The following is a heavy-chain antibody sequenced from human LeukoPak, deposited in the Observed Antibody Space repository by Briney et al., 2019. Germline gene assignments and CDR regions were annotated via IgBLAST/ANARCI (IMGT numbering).Heavy chain of an antibody. V-gene: IGHV1-18*04. J-gene: IGHJ5*02. CDR3: ARGGGVVVPENWFDP. D-gene: IGHD2-2*01. Sequence: GASEKVSCKASGYTFTSYGISWVRQAPGQGLEWMGWISAYNGNTNYAQKLQGRVTMTTDTSTSTAYMELRSLRSDDTAVYYCARGGGVVVPENWFDPWGQGTLVTVSS. CDR2: ISAYNGNT. CDR1: GYTFTSYG.